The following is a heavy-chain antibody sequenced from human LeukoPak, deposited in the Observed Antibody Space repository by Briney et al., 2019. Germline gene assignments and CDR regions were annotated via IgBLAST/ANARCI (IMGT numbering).Heavy chain of an antibody. CDR1: GFTFTNAW. Sequence: GGSLRLSCAAPGFTFTNAWMTWVRQAPGKGLEWVGRIKSKGDGETTDYAAPVKGRFTMSRDDSKATLYLQMNRLKAEDTAVYYCATDLGLTMIRGVIVHWGQGALVTVSS. V-gene: IGHV3-15*01. D-gene: IGHD3-10*01. CDR3: ATDLGLTMIRGVIVH. J-gene: IGHJ4*02. CDR2: IKSKGDGETT.